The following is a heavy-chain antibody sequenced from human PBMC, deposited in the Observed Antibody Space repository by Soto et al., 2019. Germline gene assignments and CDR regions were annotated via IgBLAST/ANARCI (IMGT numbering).Heavy chain of an antibody. CDR1: GGSISSSSYY. CDR3: ARHLWDDGSGSYYLYYYYYGMDV. CDR2: IYYSGST. J-gene: IGHJ6*02. V-gene: IGHV4-39*01. Sequence: QLQLQESGPGLVKPSETLSLTCTVSGGSISSSSYYWGWIRQPPGKGLEWIGSIYYSGSTYYNPSLKSRVTISVDTSKNQFSLKLSSVTAADTAVYYCARHLWDDGSGSYYLYYYYYGMDVWGQGTTVTVSS. D-gene: IGHD3-10*01.